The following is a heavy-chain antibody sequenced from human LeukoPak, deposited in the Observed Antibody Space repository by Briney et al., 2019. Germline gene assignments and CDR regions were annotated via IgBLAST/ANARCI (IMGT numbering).Heavy chain of an antibody. D-gene: IGHD3-22*01. Sequence: SETLSLTCTVSSGSISSYYWSWIRQPPGKGLEWIGYIYYSGSTNYNPSLKSRVTISVDTSKNQFSLKLSSVTAADTAVYYCARGLYYYYDSSGPIPWFDPWGQGTLVTVSS. CDR1: SGSISSYY. V-gene: IGHV4-59*01. J-gene: IGHJ5*02. CDR3: ARGLYYYYDSSGPIPWFDP. CDR2: IYYSGST.